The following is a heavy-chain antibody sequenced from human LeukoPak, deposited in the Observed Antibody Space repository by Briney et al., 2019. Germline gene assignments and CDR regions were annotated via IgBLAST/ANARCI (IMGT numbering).Heavy chain of an antibody. D-gene: IGHD5-24*01. V-gene: IGHV3-21*01. Sequence: GGSLRLSCAASGFTFSSYSMSWVRQAPGKGLEWVSSISSSSSYIYYADSVKGRFTISRDNAKNSLYLQMNSLRADDKAVYYWARDRRDGYINDYWGQGTLVTVSS. J-gene: IGHJ4*02. CDR3: ARDRRDGYINDY. CDR2: ISSSSSYI. CDR1: GFTFSSYS.